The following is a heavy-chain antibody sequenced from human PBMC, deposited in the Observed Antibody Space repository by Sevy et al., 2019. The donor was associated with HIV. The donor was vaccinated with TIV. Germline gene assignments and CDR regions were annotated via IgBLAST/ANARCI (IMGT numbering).Heavy chain of an antibody. CDR2: ISGSGGST. V-gene: IGHV3-23*01. J-gene: IGHJ4*02. D-gene: IGHD2-21*02. CDR1: GFTFSSYA. CDR3: SKEVLGYCGGDGQTDY. Sequence: GGSLRLSCAASGFTFSSYAMSWVRQAPGKGLEWVSAISGSGGSTYYADSVKGRFTISRDNSKNTLYLQMNSLRAEDTAVYYCSKEVLGYCGGDGQTDYWGQGTLVTVSS.